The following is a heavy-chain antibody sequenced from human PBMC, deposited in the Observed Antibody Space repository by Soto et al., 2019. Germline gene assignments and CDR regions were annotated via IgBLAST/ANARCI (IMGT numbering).Heavy chain of an antibody. CDR2: IWYDGINK. V-gene: IGHV3-33*01. Sequence: QVQLMESGGGVVQPGRSLRLSCAASGFTFSNNGMHWVRQAPGKGLEWVAVIWYDGINKYYADSVKGRFIISRDNSKNTVYLQMNSLRAEDTAVYYCARDRVQMVDGLDVWGQGTTVTVSS. J-gene: IGHJ6*02. CDR3: ARDRVQMVDGLDV. CDR1: GFTFSNNG. D-gene: IGHD2-15*01.